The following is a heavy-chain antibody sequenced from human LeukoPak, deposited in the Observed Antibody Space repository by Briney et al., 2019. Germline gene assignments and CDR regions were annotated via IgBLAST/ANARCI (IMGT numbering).Heavy chain of an antibody. CDR2: IYSGSSA. J-gene: IGHJ1*01. V-gene: IGHV3-53*01. CDR1: RFTFSSYT. CDR3: ATGGDHPY. Sequence: AGWSLRLSCSASRFTFSSYTMNWVRQAPGKGLEWVSVIYSGSSADYADSVKGRFTISRDNSKNTLYLQMNSLRAEDTAVYYCATGGDHPYWGPGTLVTVSS. D-gene: IGHD2-21*02.